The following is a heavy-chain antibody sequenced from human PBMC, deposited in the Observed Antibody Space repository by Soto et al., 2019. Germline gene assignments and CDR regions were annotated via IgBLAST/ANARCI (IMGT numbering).Heavy chain of an antibody. Sequence: SETLSLTCDVSGDTISTGGYTWAWIRQPPGKALEWIGHTYHSGNPYYNPSLKSRVTISVDTSKNQFSLKLSSVTAADAAVYYCAGGPMGYDSWGQGTLVTVSS. J-gene: IGHJ4*02. V-gene: IGHV4-30-2*02. CDR1: GDTISTGGYT. CDR2: TYHSGNP. CDR3: AGGPMGYDS. D-gene: IGHD3-16*01.